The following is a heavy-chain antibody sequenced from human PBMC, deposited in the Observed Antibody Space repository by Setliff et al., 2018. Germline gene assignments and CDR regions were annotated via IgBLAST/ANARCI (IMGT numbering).Heavy chain of an antibody. CDR1: GFTFSIYW. CDR3: ARDKRTMGADY. D-gene: IGHD3-10*01. V-gene: IGHV3-74*01. CDR2: INIDGRSI. Sequence: GGSLRLSCAASGFTFSIYWMHWVRQVPGKGLEWVSRINIDGRSINYADSVRGRFTVSRDNSKNTLFLQMNSLKTGDTAVYYCARDKRTMGADYWGQGTLVTVSS. J-gene: IGHJ4*02.